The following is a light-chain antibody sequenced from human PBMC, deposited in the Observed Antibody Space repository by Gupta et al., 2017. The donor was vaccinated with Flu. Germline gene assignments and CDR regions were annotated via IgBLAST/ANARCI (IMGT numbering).Light chain of an antibody. V-gene: IGLV3-1*01. J-gene: IGLJ3*02. CDR2: QDS. Sequence: SYELTQPPSVSVSPGQTASITCSGDKLGDKYACWYQQKPGQSPVLVIYQDSKRPSGIPERFSGSNSGNTATLTISGTQPMDEADYYCQAWDSSTGDWVFGGGTKLTVL. CDR3: QAWDSSTGDWV. CDR1: KLGDKY.